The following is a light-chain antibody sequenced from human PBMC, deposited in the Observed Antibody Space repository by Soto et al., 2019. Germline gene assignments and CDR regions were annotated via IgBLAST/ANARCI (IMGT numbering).Light chain of an antibody. CDR3: QQSFITPPLT. CDR1: QSISTY. Sequence: DIQMTQSPYSLSASIGDRITITCRASQSISTYLNWYQQKPGKDPNLLIYGASTLQSGVPSRFSGRGSATDCTPTISSLQPEDFATYYCQQSFITPPLTFGGGTKVDI. J-gene: IGKJ4*01. V-gene: IGKV1-39*01. CDR2: GAS.